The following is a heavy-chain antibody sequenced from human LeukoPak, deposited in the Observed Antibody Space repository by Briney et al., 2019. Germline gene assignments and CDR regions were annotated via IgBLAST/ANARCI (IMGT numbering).Heavy chain of an antibody. V-gene: IGHV2-5*02. CDR2: IYWDDDK. Sequence: SGPTLVKPTQTLTLTCTFSGFSLSTSGVGVGWIRQPPGKALEWLALIYWDDDKRYSPSLKSRLTITKDTSKNQVVLTMTNMDPVDAATYYCAHSRVGVPEDYDSSGYSYPYYFDYWGQGTLVTVSS. CDR1: GFSLSTSGVG. D-gene: IGHD3-22*01. CDR3: AHSRVGVPEDYDSSGYSYPYYFDY. J-gene: IGHJ4*02.